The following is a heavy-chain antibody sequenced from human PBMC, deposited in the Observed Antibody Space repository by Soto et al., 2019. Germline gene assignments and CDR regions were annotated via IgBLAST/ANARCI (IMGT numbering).Heavy chain of an antibody. CDR2: IYYSGST. CDR3: ATKPRGSYYYYGMDV. V-gene: IGHV4-31*03. CDR1: GGSISSGGYY. J-gene: IGHJ6*02. D-gene: IGHD1-26*01. Sequence: SETVSLTCTVSGGSISSGGYYWSWIRQHPGKGLEWIGYIYYSGSTYYNPSLKSRVTISVDTSKNQFSLKLSSVTAADTAVYYCATKPRGSYYYYGMDVWGQGATVTVSS.